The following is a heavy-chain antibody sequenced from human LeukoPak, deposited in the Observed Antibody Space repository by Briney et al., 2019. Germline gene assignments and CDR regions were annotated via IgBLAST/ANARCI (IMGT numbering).Heavy chain of an antibody. V-gene: IGHV3-30*02. D-gene: IGHD1-26*01. CDR1: GFTFNNYG. J-gene: IGHJ6*03. Sequence: PGGSLRLSCAASGFTFNNYGMHWVRQAPGKGLEWLAFIRYDGSNTYYADSVKGRFTVSRDDSKNTLYLQMNSLRGDDTAVYYCARDPYSGSYGNYYYYFMDVWGKGTTVTISS. CDR2: IRYDGSNT. CDR3: ARDPYSGSYGNYYYYFMDV.